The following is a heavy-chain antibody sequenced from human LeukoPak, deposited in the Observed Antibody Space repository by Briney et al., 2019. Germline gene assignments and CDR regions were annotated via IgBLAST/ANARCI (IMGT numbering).Heavy chain of an antibody. D-gene: IGHD4-17*01. CDR1: GFTFSNYS. V-gene: IGHV3-48*01. CDR2: ISSSSSTI. J-gene: IGHJ4*02. CDR3: ARDRNDYGDYGDY. Sequence: PGGSLRLSCAASGFTFSNYSMHWVRQAPGKGLEWVSYISSSSSTIYYADSVKGRFTISRDNAKNSLYLQMNSLRAEDTAVYYCARDRNDYGDYGDYWGQGTLVTVSS.